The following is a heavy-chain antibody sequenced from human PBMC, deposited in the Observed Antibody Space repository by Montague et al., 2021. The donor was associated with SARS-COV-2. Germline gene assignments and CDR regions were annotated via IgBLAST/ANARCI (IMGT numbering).Heavy chain of an antibody. CDR3: ARIFDSSWPTFDY. V-gene: IGHV2-70*01. CDR1: GFSLSTSGMC. J-gene: IGHJ4*02. Sequence: PALVKPTQTLTLTCTFSGFSLSTSGMCVSWIRQPPGKALEWLALIDWDDDKYYSTSLRTRLTISKDTSKNQVVLTMTNMDPVDAATYYCARIFDSSWPTFDYWGQGTLVTVSS. CDR2: IDWDDDK. D-gene: IGHD6-13*01.